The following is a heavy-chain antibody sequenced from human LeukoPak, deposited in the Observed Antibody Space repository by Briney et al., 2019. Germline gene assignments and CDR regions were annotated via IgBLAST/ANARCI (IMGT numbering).Heavy chain of an antibody. CDR2: IYTSGST. Sequence: ETLSLTCIVSGGSISSYYWRWVRQPAGEGLGWVGRIYTSGSTNYNPSLTSRCTISVATSKNQSSLNRRCVTAAATAVNYLARVPNYYDSSDPFDIWREGTMLTVSS. CDR1: GGSISSYY. V-gene: IGHV4-4*07. J-gene: IGHJ3*02. D-gene: IGHD3-22*01. CDR3: ARVPNYYDSSDPFDI.